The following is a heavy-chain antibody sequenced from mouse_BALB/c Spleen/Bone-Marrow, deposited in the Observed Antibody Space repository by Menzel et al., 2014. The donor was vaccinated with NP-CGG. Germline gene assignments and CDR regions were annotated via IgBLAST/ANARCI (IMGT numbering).Heavy chain of an antibody. CDR2: ISSGSSTI. D-gene: IGHD1-1*01. CDR1: GFTFSSLG. CDR3: ARGDLLRGFAY. J-gene: IGHJ3*01. V-gene: IGHV5-17*02. Sequence: EVQLVESGGGLVQPGGSRKLSCAASGFTFSSLGMHWVRQAPEKGLEWVAYISSGSSTIYYADTVKGRFTISRDNPKNTLFLQMTSLRSEDTAMYYCARGDLLRGFAYWGQGTLVTVSA.